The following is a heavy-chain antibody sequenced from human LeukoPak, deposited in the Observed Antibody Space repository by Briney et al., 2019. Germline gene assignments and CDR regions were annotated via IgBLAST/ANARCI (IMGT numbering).Heavy chain of an antibody. CDR1: GFTFSSYA. D-gene: IGHD6-6*01. CDR3: AQSRQLVLAFDI. J-gene: IGHJ3*02. Sequence: GGSLRLSCAASGFTFSSYAMSWVRQAPGKGLEWVSAISGSGGSTYYADSVKGRFTISRDNSKNTLYLQMNSLRAEDTAVYYCAQSRQLVLAFDIWGQGTMVTVSS. V-gene: IGHV3-23*01. CDR2: ISGSGGST.